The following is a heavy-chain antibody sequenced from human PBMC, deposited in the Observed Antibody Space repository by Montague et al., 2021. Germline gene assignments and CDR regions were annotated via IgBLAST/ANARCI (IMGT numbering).Heavy chain of an antibody. CDR3: VRDQVEYYDSAEDDFDY. CDR2: ITPDGSYK. CDR1: GFTFSSYC. J-gene: IGHJ4*02. V-gene: IGHV3-74*01. D-gene: IGHD3-22*01. Sequence: SLRLSCAASGFTFSSYCMHWVRQVPGKGLVWVSRITPDGSYKCYADSVKGRFIISRDNAKNTLSLQMNSLRADDTAVYYCVRDQVEYYDSAEDDFDYWGQGTLVTVSS.